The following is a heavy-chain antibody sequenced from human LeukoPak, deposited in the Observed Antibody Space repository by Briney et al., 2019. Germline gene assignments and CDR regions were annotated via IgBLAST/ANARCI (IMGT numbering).Heavy chain of an antibody. D-gene: IGHD3-3*01. CDR2: ISWNSGSI. Sequence: GGSLRLSCAASGFTFDDYAMHWVRQAPGKGLEWVSGISWNSGSIGYADSVKGRFTISRDNAKNSLYLQMNSLRAEDTALYYCAKGHDFWSGYYHGGDWFDPWGQGTLVTVFS. CDR1: GFTFDDYA. J-gene: IGHJ5*02. CDR3: AKGHDFWSGYYHGGDWFDP. V-gene: IGHV3-9*01.